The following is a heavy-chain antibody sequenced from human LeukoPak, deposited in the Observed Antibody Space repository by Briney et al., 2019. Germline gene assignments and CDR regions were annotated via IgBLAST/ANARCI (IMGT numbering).Heavy chain of an antibody. CDR3: AKKAYGYSSGWYDY. J-gene: IGHJ4*02. D-gene: IGHD6-19*01. Sequence: GGTLRLPCAASGFTFSSYGMHWVRQAPGKGLEWVAVISYDGSNKYYADSVKGGFTTSRDNSKNTLYLQMNSLRAEDTAVYYCAKKAYGYSSGWYDYWGQGTLVTVSS. V-gene: IGHV3-30*18. CDR2: ISYDGSNK. CDR1: GFTFSSYG.